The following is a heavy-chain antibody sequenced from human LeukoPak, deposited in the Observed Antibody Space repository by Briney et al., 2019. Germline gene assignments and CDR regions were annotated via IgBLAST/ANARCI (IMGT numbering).Heavy chain of an antibody. J-gene: IGHJ3*02. CDR3: TRDLVTVTKGFDI. V-gene: IGHV4-59*11. CDR2: ISYIGST. D-gene: IGHD4-17*01. CDR1: DDSFSSHY. Sequence: SETLSLTCAVSDDSFSSHYWTWIRQPPGKGLEWIGYISYIGSTNYNPSLKSRVTISIDTSKNQFSLKLTSVTAADTAVYYCTRDLVTVTKGFDIWGQGTMVSVSS.